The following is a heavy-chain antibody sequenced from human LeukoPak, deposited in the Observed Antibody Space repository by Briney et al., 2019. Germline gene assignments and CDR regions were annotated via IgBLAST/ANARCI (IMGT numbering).Heavy chain of an antibody. J-gene: IGHJ4*02. CDR2: ISSNGGST. D-gene: IGHD1-1*01. CDR3: VKTSRGYNWNDSPHYFDY. V-gene: IGHV3-64D*06. Sequence: PGGSLRLSCSASGFTFSSYAMHWVRQAPGKGLEYVSAISSNGGSTYYADSVKGRFTISRDNSKNTLYLQMSSLRAEDTAVYYCVKTSRGYNWNDSPHYFDYWGQGTLVTVSS. CDR1: GFTFSSYA.